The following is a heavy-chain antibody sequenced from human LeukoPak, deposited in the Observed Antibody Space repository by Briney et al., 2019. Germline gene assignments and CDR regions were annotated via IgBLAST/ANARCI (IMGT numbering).Heavy chain of an antibody. CDR2: ISAYNDNT. CDR1: AYTFTSYD. CDR3: ARALWFGEYQGYFDY. D-gene: IGHD3-10*01. Sequence: SVKVSCKASAYTFTSYDISWVRQAPGQGREWMGWISAYNDNTNYAQNSQRRVTMTTETSTSTDHMELRRLRSDDTVVYYCARALWFGEYQGYFDYWGQGTVVSVSS. V-gene: IGHV1-18*01. J-gene: IGHJ4*02.